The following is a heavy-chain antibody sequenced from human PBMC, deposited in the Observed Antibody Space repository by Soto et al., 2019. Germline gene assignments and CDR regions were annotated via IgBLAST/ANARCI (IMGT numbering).Heavy chain of an antibody. Sequence: GASVKVSCKASGGTFSSYAISWVRQAPGQGLEWMGGIIPIFGTANYAQKFQGRVTITADESTSTAYMELSSLRSEDTAVYYCASGEGGYDILTGHYTPFDYWGQGTLVTVSS. V-gene: IGHV1-69*13. CDR1: GGTFSSYA. CDR3: ASGEGGYDILTGHYTPFDY. CDR2: IIPIFGTA. J-gene: IGHJ4*02. D-gene: IGHD3-9*01.